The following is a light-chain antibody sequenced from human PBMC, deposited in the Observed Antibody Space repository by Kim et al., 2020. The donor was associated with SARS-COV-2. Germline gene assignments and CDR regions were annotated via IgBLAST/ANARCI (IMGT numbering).Light chain of an antibody. V-gene: IGLV2-14*03. CDR2: DVT. Sequence: GQSITISCTGTSSDVGGYNYVSWYQQYPGKAPKLMIYDVTNRPSGVSDRFSGSKSGNTASLTISGLQAEDEADYYCSSYTSFHNWVFGGGTQLTVL. CDR1: SSDVGGYNY. J-gene: IGLJ3*02. CDR3: SSYTSFHNWV.